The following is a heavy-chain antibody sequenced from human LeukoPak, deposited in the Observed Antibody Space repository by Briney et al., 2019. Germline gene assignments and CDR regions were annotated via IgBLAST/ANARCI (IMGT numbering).Heavy chain of an antibody. J-gene: IGHJ5*02. V-gene: IGHV4-59*08. CDR1: GGSISSYY. CDR2: IYYSGST. D-gene: IGHD5-18*01. Sequence: SETLSLTCTVSGGSISSYYWSWIRQPPGKGLEWIGYIYYSGSTNYNPSLKSRVTISVDTSKTQFSLKLSSVTAADTAVYYGARQIQLWPSGWFDPWGQGTLVTVSS. CDR3: ARQIQLWPSGWFDP.